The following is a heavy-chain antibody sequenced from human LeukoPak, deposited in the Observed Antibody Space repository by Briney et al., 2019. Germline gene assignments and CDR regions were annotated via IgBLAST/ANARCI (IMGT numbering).Heavy chain of an antibody. Sequence: PSETLSLTCTVSGGSISSSSYYWGWIRQPPGKGLEWIGSIYYSGSTYYNPSLKSRVTISVDTSKNQFSLKLSSVTAADTAVYYCARGPRGYSNYRYYYYYMDVWGKGTTVTVSS. V-gene: IGHV4-39*07. CDR3: ARGPRGYSNYRYYYYYMDV. CDR2: IYYSGST. D-gene: IGHD4-11*01. CDR1: GGSISSSSYY. J-gene: IGHJ6*03.